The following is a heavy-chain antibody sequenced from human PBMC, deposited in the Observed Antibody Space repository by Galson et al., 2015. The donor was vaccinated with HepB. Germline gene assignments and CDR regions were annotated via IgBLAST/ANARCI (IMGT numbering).Heavy chain of an antibody. D-gene: IGHD4-23*01. Sequence: TLSLTRTVSGGSISSGSYYWSWIRQPAGKGLEWIGRIYTSGSTNYNPSLKSRVTISVDTSKNQFSLKLSSVTAADTAVYYCARRHDYGGTQGAFDIWGQGTMVTVSS. V-gene: IGHV4-61*02. J-gene: IGHJ3*02. CDR1: GGSISSGSYY. CDR2: IYTSGST. CDR3: ARRHDYGGTQGAFDI.